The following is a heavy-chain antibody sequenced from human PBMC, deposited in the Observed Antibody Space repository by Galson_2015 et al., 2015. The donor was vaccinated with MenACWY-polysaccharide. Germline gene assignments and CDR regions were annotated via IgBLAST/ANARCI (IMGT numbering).Heavy chain of an antibody. V-gene: IGHV3-30-3*01. CDR3: ARGPEPYVLRYFDYFDY. J-gene: IGHJ4*02. CDR1: GFTFSSYA. D-gene: IGHD3-9*01. CDR2: ISYDGSNK. Sequence: SLRLSCAASGFTFSSYAMHWVRQAPGKGLEWVAVISYDGSNKYYADSVKGRFTISRDNSKNTLYLQMNSLRAEDTAVYYCARGPEPYVLRYFDYFDYWGQGTLVTVSS.